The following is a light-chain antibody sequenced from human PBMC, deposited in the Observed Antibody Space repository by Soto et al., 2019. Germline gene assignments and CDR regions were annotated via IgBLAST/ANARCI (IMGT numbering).Light chain of an antibody. CDR2: GAS. Sequence: EIVLTQSPGTLSLSPGERATLSCRASQSVSRSYLAWYQQKPGQAPSLLIYGASTRATDIPDRFSGSGSGTDFTLTISSLEPEDFAVYFCQQYGSSPWTFGQGTKVEIK. V-gene: IGKV3-20*01. CDR3: QQYGSSPWT. CDR1: QSVSRSY. J-gene: IGKJ1*01.